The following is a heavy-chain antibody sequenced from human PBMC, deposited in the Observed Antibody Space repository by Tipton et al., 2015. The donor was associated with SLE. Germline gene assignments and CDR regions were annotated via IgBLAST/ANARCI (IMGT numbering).Heavy chain of an antibody. Sequence: TLSLTCAVYGGSFSGYYWSWIRQPPGKGLEWIGYIYTSGSTNYNPSLKSRVTISVDTSKNQFSLKLSSVTAADTAVYYCARATIAALEDNWFDPWGQGTLVTVSS. CDR1: GGSFSGYY. D-gene: IGHD6-6*01. V-gene: IGHV4-4*08. CDR2: IYTSGST. CDR3: ARATIAALEDNWFDP. J-gene: IGHJ5*02.